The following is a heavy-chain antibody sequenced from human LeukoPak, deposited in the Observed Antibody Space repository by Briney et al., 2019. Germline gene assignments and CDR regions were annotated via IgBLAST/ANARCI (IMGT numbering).Heavy chain of an antibody. V-gene: IGHV4-34*01. Sequence: SETLSLTCAVYGGSFSGYYWSWIRQPPGKGLEWIGEINHSGSTNYNPSLKSRVTISVDTSKNQFSLKLSSVTAADTAVYYCARGDIGARLCVWGQGTTVTVSS. CDR2: INHSGST. D-gene: IGHD6-6*01. J-gene: IGHJ6*02. CDR3: ARGDIGARLCV. CDR1: GGSFSGYY.